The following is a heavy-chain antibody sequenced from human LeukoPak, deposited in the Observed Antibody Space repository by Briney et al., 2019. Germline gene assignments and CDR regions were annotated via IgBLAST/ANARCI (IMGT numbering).Heavy chain of an antibody. CDR1: GGSISSYY. J-gene: IGHJ6*03. V-gene: IGHV4-4*09. CDR2: IYTSGST. D-gene: IGHD5-24*01. CDR3: ARRMATTRYYYMDV. Sequence: SETLSLTCTVSGGSISSYYWSWIRQPPGKGLELIGYIYTSGSTNYNPSLKSRVTISVDTSKNQFSLKLSSVTAADTAVYYCARRMATTRYYYMDVWGKGTTVTVSS.